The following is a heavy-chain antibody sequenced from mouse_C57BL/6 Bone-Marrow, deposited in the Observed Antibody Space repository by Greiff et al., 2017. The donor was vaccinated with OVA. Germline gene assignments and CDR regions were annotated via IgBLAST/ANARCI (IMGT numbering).Heavy chain of an antibody. J-gene: IGHJ2*01. Sequence: EVQLQQSGPELVKPGASVKISCKASGYTFTDYYMNWVKQSHGKSLEWIGDINPNNGGTSYNQKFKGKATLTVDKSSSTAYMELRSLTSEDSAVYYCASYYSNYDDYWGQGTTLTVSS. CDR2: INPNNGGT. CDR3: ASYYSNYDDY. V-gene: IGHV1-26*01. CDR1: GYTFTDYY. D-gene: IGHD2-5*01.